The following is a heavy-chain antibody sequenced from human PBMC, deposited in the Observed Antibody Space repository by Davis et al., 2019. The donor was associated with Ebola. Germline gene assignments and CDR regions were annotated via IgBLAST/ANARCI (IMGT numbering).Heavy chain of an antibody. CDR1: GFTFSSYA. Sequence: PGGSLRLSCAASGFTFSSYAMSWVRQAPGKGLEWVSAIRSSGGSTYYADSVKGRFTISRDNSKNTLYMQMKSLRAEDTAVYYCAKASIAVAGSYFDYWGQGTLVTVSS. V-gene: IGHV3-23*01. D-gene: IGHD6-19*01. CDR3: AKASIAVAGSYFDY. CDR2: IRSSGGST. J-gene: IGHJ4*02.